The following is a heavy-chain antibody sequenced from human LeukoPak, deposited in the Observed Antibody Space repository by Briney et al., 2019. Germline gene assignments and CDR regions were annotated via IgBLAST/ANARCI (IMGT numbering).Heavy chain of an antibody. CDR3: ARYGLGAHAFDI. D-gene: IGHD3/OR15-3a*01. Sequence: GESLRLSCAASGFTFSSYTMNWVRQAPGKGLEWVSSIRGSSRSIFYADSVRGRFTTSRDNAKNSLFLQMNSLRAEDTAVYYCARYGLGAHAFDIWGQGTMVTVSS. V-gene: IGHV3-21*01. CDR2: IRGSSRSI. J-gene: IGHJ3*02. CDR1: GFTFSSYT.